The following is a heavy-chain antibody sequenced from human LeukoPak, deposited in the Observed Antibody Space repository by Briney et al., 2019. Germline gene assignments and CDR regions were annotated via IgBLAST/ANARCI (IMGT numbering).Heavy chain of an antibody. CDR2: MNPNSGNT. V-gene: IGHV1-8*01. CDR3: ARLSIAARPRKEEEYYFDY. J-gene: IGHJ4*02. Sequence: GASVKVSCKASGYTFTSYDINWVRQATGQGLEWMGWMNPNSGNTGYAQKFQGRVTMTRNTSISTAYMELSSLRSEDTAVYYCARLSIAARPRKEEEYYFDYWGQGTLVTVSS. CDR1: GYTFTSYD. D-gene: IGHD6-6*01.